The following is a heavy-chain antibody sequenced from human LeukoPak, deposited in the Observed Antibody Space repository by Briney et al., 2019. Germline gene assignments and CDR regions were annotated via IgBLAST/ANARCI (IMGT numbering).Heavy chain of an antibody. CDR1: GGTFNNYI. CDR3: ARVGAYFDWLFPFDY. D-gene: IGHD3-9*01. V-gene: IGHV1-69*13. Sequence: SVKVSCKASGGTFNNYIITWVRQAPGQGLEWMGGIIPIFGTANYAQKFQGRVTITADESTSTAYMELSSLRSEDTAVYYCARVGAYFDWLFPFDYWGQGTLVTVSS. J-gene: IGHJ4*02. CDR2: IIPIFGTA.